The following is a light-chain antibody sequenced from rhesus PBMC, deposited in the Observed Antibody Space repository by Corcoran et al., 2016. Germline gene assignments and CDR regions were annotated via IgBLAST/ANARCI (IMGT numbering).Light chain of an antibody. CDR1: QGCGSG. CDR3: QRYSSGPYS. V-gene: IGKV1-22*01. J-gene: IGKJ2*01. CDR2: RAS. Sequence: DIQMTQSPLSLSASVGDTGTITCWARQGCGSGLVWYEQKPGKAPKLLLYRASDLKSGVPSRLSGLGSGTDFTLTISSLQSEDFGTYICQRYSSGPYSFGQGAKVEIK.